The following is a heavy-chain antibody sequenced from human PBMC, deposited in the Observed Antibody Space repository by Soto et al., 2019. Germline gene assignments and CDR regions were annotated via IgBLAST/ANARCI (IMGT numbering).Heavy chain of an antibody. J-gene: IGHJ4*02. CDR2: ISWNSGSI. CDR1: WFTLLGYG. CDR3: AKTPPGSPYFDY. V-gene: IGHV3-9*01. D-gene: IGHD2-15*01. Sequence: LRLSFSAPWFTLLGYGLHRGRRAPGKGLEWVSGISWNSGSIGYADSVKGRFTISRDNAKNSLYLQMNSLRAEDTALYYCAKTPPGSPYFDYWGQGTLVTVSS.